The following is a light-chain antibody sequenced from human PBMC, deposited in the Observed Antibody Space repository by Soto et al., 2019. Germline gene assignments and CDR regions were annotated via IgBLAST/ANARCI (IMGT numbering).Light chain of an antibody. CDR1: SSDVGGYNY. Sequence: QSALTQPRSVSGSPGQSVTISCTGTSSDVGGYNYVSWDQQHPGKAPKLMIYDVSKRPSGVPDRFSGSKSDNTASLTISGLQAEDEADYYCCSYAGTYTVVFGGGTTLT. CDR2: DVS. J-gene: IGLJ2*01. V-gene: IGLV2-11*01. CDR3: CSYAGTYTVV.